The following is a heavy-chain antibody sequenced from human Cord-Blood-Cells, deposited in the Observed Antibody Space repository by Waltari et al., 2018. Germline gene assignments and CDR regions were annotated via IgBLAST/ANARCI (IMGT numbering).Heavy chain of an antibody. V-gene: IGHV4-39*01. CDR3: ARQGRAAAEYFDY. CDR1: GDPITSSGYY. D-gene: IGHD6-13*01. J-gene: IGHJ4*02. Sequence: QLHLQESGPGLVKPSETLSLPSTVSGDPITSSGYYCGWSRQPPGKGLEWIGSIYYSGSTYYNPSLKSRVTISVDTSKNQFALKLSSVTAADTAVYYCARQGRAAAEYFDYWGQGTLVTVSS. CDR2: IYYSGST.